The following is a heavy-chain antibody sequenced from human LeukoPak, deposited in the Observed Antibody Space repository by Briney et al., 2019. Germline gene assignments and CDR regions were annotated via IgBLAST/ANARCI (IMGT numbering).Heavy chain of an antibody. V-gene: IGHV3-23*01. CDR1: GFTFSSYA. D-gene: IGHD3-22*01. Sequence: GGSLRLSCAASGFTFSSYAMSWVRQAPGKGLEWVSAISGSGGSTYYADSVKGRFTISRDNSKNTLYLQMNSLRAEDTAVYYCAKDLDPNYYDSSGYLDYWGQGTLVTVSS. J-gene: IGHJ4*02. CDR2: ISGSGGST. CDR3: AKDLDPNYYDSSGYLDY.